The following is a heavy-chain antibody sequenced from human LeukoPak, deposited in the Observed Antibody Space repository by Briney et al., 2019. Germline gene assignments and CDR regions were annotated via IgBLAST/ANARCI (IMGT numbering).Heavy chain of an antibody. CDR3: ARAYCSSTSCRYYYYYYYMDV. J-gene: IGHJ6*03. V-gene: IGHV1-18*01. CDR1: GYTFTSYG. Sequence: EASVKVSCKASGYTFTSYGISWVRQAPGQGLEWMGWIGAYNGNTNYAQKLQGRVTMTTDTSTSTAYMELRSLRSDDTAVYYCARAYCSSTSCRYYYYYYYMDVWGKGTTVTVSS. CDR2: IGAYNGNT. D-gene: IGHD2-2*01.